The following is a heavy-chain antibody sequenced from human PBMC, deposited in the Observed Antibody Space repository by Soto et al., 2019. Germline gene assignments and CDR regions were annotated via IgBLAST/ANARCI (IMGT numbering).Heavy chain of an antibody. CDR1: GFTFSSYS. D-gene: IGHD6-19*01. V-gene: IGHV3-48*02. CDR2: ISSSSSTI. J-gene: IGHJ3*02. Sequence: EVQLVESGGGLVQPGGSLRLSCAASGFTFSSYSMNWVRQAPGKGLEWVSYISSSSSTIYYADSVKGRFTISRDNAKNSLYLQMGSLRDEDTAVYYCASLTAVAGDGDAFDIWGQGTMVTVSS. CDR3: ASLTAVAGDGDAFDI.